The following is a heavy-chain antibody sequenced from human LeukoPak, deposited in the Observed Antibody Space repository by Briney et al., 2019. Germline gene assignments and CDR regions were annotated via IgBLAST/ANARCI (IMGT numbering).Heavy chain of an antibody. J-gene: IGHJ4*02. CDR3: AKDLAGTYYYGSGSAEFDY. CDR1: GFTFSSYA. V-gene: IGHV3-23*01. CDR2: ISGSGGST. Sequence: GGSLRLSCAASGFTFSSYAMSWVRQAPGKGLEWVSAISGSGGSTYYADSVKGRFTISRDNSKNTLYLQMNSLRAEDTAVYYCAKDLAGTYYYGSGSAEFDYWGQGNLVTVSS. D-gene: IGHD3-10*01.